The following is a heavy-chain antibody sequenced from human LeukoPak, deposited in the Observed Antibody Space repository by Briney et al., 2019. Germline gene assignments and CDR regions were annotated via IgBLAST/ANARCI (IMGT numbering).Heavy chain of an antibody. D-gene: IGHD3-16*02. CDR3: VRDRYPGGVYYMDV. J-gene: IGHJ6*03. V-gene: IGHV3-48*03. CDR1: GFTFSSYE. Sequence: GGSLRLSCAASGFTFSSYEMNWVRQAPGKGLEWVSYISSSGSTIYYAGSVKGRFTISRDNSKNTLFLQMSSLRAEDTAVYYCVRDRYPGGVYYMDVWGKGTTVTVSS. CDR2: ISSSGSTI.